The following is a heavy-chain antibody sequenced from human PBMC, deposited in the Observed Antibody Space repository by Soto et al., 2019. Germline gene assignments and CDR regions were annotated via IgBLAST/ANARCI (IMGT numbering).Heavy chain of an antibody. D-gene: IGHD4-17*01. J-gene: IGHJ6*03. CDR1: GFTFSSYG. Sequence: GGSLRLSCAASGFTFSSYGMHWVRQAPGKGLEWVAVIWYDGSNKYYADSVKGRFTISRDNSKNTLYLQMNSLRAEDTAVYYCARDQELDYGDHGSYYYYYYMDVWGKGTTVTVSS. CDR3: ARDQELDYGDHGSYYYYYYMDV. CDR2: IWYDGSNK. V-gene: IGHV3-33*01.